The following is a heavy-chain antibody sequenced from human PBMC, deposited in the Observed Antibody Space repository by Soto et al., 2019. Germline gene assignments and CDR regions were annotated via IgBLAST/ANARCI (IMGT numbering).Heavy chain of an antibody. CDR1: GYTFTSYG. CDR3: ARVVGALGHWFDP. Sequence: ASVKVSCKASGYTFTSYGISWVRQAPGQGLEWKGRISVYNGNTNYAQKLQGRVTMTTDTSTSTAYMELRSLRSDDTAVYYCARVVGALGHWFDPWGQGTLVTVSS. D-gene: IGHD1-26*01. V-gene: IGHV1-18*01. J-gene: IGHJ5*02. CDR2: ISVYNGNT.